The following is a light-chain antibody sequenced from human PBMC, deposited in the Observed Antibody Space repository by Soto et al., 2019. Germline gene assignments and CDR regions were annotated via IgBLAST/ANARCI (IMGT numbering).Light chain of an antibody. Sequence: EILMSQSPATLSVSPGERATLSCRGSQRVSSKLAWYQQKRGPAPRLLIYGASTRATGIPARFSGSGSGTDFTLTISRLEPEDFAVYYCQQYGSSGTFGQGTKVDIK. CDR1: QRVSSK. J-gene: IGKJ1*01. CDR3: QQYGSSGT. V-gene: IGKV3-15*01. CDR2: GAS.